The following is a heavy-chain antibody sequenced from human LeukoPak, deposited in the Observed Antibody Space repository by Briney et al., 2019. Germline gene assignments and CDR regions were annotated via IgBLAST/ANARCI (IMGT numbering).Heavy chain of an antibody. CDR2: IYYTGST. CDR1: GGSISSTSYY. J-gene: IGHJ6*03. V-gene: IGHV4-39*01. D-gene: IGHD6-25*01. CDR3: ARQLAAQEGYYYYMDV. Sequence: SETLSLTCTVSGGSISSTSYYWGWIRQPPGKGLEWIGNIYYTGSTYYNPSLQSRVTMSVDTSKNQFSLKLTSVTAADTAVFYCARQLAAQEGYYYYMDVWGKGTTVTVSS.